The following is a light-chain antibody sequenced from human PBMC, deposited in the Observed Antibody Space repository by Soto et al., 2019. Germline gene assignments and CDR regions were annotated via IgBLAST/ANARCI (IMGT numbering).Light chain of an antibody. Sequence: QSALTQPASVSGSPGQSITISCTGTSSDVGKYNYVSWYQQHPGKAPKLMIYDVSIRPSGVSNRFSASKSGNTASLTISGLQAEDEADYFCTSYTSSGTVVFGGGTKVTVL. CDR3: TSYTSSGTVV. V-gene: IGLV2-14*01. J-gene: IGLJ2*01. CDR2: DVS. CDR1: SSDVGKYNY.